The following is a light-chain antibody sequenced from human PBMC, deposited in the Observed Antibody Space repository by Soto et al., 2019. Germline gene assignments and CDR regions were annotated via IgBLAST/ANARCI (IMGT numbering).Light chain of an antibody. CDR1: SSDVGGHNY. J-gene: IGLJ2*01. CDR3: SLYTSSSVV. V-gene: IGLV2-14*01. Sequence: QSALTQPASVSGSPGQSITISCTGISSDVGGHNYVSWYQQHPGKAPKLMIYEVSNRPSGISDRFSGSKSGNTASLTISGLQAEDEADYYCSLYTSSSVVFGGGTQLTVL. CDR2: EVS.